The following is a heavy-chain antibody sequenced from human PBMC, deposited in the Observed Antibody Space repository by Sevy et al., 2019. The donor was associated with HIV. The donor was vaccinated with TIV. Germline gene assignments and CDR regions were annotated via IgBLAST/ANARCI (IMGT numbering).Heavy chain of an antibody. Sequence: SETLSLTCTVSGGSISSYYWSWIRQPAGKGLEWIGRIYTSGGTNYNPSLKSRVTMSVDTSKNQFSLKLSSVTAADTAEYYWARGKIAAAGTLTPYYYYYGMDVWGQGTTVTVSS. V-gene: IGHV4-4*07. CDR3: ARGKIAAAGTLTPYYYYYGMDV. CDR2: IYTSGGT. CDR1: GGSISSYY. J-gene: IGHJ6*02. D-gene: IGHD6-13*01.